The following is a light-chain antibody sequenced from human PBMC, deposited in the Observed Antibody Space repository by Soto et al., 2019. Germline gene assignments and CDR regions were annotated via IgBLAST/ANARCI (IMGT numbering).Light chain of an antibody. Sequence: IQLTQSPSSLSASVGGSVTVPCRASQGITSYLAWYQQKPGKAPNLLIYGASTLQSGVPSRFSGSGSGTDFTLTINSLQAEDFATYYCQQTRSYPSTFGGGTKVDIK. V-gene: IGKV1-9*01. CDR1: QGITSY. J-gene: IGKJ4*01. CDR2: GAS. CDR3: QQTRSYPST.